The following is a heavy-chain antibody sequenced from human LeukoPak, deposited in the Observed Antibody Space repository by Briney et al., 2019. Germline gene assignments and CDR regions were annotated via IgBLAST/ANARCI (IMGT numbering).Heavy chain of an antibody. J-gene: IGHJ6*03. D-gene: IGHD3-3*01. Sequence: PGESLRLSCAASGFTFSSFSMNWVRQAPGKGLEWVSSISGNNDYTYYADSVKGRFTISRDNAKNSLYLQLNSLRAEDTAVYYCARNQRSGSSYYYYYMDVWGKGTTVTVSS. V-gene: IGHV3-21*01. CDR1: GFTFSSFS. CDR2: ISGNNDYT. CDR3: ARNQRSGSSYYYYYMDV.